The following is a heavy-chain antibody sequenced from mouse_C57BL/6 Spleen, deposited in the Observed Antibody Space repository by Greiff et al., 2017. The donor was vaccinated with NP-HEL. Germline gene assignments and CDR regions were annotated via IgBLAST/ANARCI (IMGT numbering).Heavy chain of an antibody. J-gene: IGHJ2*01. CDR3: TRQWMITTRVFDY. CDR2: IDPETGGT. V-gene: IGHV1-15*01. Sequence: VQLQQSGAELVRPGASVTLSCKASGYTFTDYEMHRVKQTPVHGLEWIGAIDPETGGTAYNQKFKGKAILTADKSSSTAYMELRSLTSEDSAVYYCTRQWMITTRVFDYWGQGTTLTVSS. CDR1: GYTFTDYE. D-gene: IGHD2-4*01.